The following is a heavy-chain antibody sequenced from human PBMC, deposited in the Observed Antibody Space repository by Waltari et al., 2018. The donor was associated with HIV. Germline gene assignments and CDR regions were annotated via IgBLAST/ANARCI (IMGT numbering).Heavy chain of an antibody. J-gene: IGHJ4*02. D-gene: IGHD3-9*01. CDR1: GSTFTSYD. CDR2: MNPNSCNT. V-gene: IGHV1-8*01. CDR3: ARGIPAGRYETLTGQDY. Sequence: QVQLVQSGAEVKTPGASVMVSCKASGSTFTSYDINWVREATGQGLEWRGWMNPNSCNTRYAQKFQGRGNMTRNAAITTAYMELSSLRSEDTAVYFCARGIPAGRYETLTGQDYWCQGTLVTVSS.